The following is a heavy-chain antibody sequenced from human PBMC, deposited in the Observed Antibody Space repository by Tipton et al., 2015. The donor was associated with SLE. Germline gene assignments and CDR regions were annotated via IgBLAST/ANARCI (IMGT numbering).Heavy chain of an antibody. CDR1: GFTFSAYG. CDR2: IRFDGNNK. J-gene: IGHJ4*02. CDR3: ATSIAAAILDY. V-gene: IGHV3-30*02. D-gene: IGHD6-13*01. Sequence: SGFTFSAYGLHWVRQAPGKGLEWVSFIRFDGNNKDYADSVKGRFTVSRDNSKNALYLQMNSLRAEDTAVYYCATSIAAAILDYWGQGTLVTVSS.